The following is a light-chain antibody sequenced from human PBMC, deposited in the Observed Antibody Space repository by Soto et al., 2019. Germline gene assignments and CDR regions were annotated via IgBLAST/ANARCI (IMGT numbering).Light chain of an antibody. CDR1: QDISNY. CDR2: DAS. CDR3: QPYDNLPLT. Sequence: DIQMTQSPSSLSASVGDRVTITCQASQDISNYLNWYQQKPGKAPKLLIYDASNLETGVPPRFSGRGSGTDFTFPISSLQPEDIATYYCQPYDNLPLTFGGGTKVEIK. J-gene: IGKJ4*01. V-gene: IGKV1-33*01.